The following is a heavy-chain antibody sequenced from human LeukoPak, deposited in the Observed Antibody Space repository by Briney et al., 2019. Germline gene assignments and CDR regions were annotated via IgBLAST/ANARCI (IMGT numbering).Heavy chain of an antibody. CDR1: GYTFTSYG. Sequence: PGASVKVSCKASGYTFTSYGISWVRQAPGQGLEWMGWISTYNGNTNYAQKLQGRVTMTTDTSTSTAYMELRSLRSDDTAVYYCARDGGSYGLPYPSDYWGQGTLVTVSS. CDR3: ARDGGSYGLPYPSDY. J-gene: IGHJ4*02. D-gene: IGHD5-18*01. V-gene: IGHV1-18*01. CDR2: ISTYNGNT.